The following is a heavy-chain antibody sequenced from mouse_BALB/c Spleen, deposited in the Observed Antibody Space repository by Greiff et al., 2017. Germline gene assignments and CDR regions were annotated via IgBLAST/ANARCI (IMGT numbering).Heavy chain of an antibody. Sequence: EVKLVESGGGLVKPGGSLKLSCAASGFTFSSYAMSWVRQSPEKRLEWVAEISSGGSYTYYPDTVTGRFTISRDNARNILYLQMSSLRSEDTAMYYCARGGKEQLDYWGQGTTLTVSS. CDR3: ARGGKEQLDY. J-gene: IGHJ2*01. V-gene: IGHV5-9-4*01. D-gene: IGHD3-1*01. CDR2: ISSGGSYT. CDR1: GFTFSSYA.